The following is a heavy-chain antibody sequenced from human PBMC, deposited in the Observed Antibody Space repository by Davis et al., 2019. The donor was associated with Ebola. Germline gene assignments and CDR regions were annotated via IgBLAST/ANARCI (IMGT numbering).Heavy chain of an antibody. CDR1: GGSISSSSYY. D-gene: IGHD6-19*01. V-gene: IGHV4-39*07. CDR3: ARVVIAVAGRSLGSRTIDY. CDR2: INHSGST. J-gene: IGHJ4*02. Sequence: MPSETLSLTCTVSGGSISSSSYYWSWIRQPPGKGLEWIGEINHSGSTNYNPSLKSRVTISVDTSKNQFSLKLSSVTAADTAVYYCARVVIAVAGRSLGSRTIDYWGQGTLVTVSS.